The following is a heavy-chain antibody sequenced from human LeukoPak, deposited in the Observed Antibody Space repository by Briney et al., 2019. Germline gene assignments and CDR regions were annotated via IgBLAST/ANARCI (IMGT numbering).Heavy chain of an antibody. CDR1: GFTFSSYA. V-gene: IGHV3-23*01. CDR2: ISGSGGST. D-gene: IGHD6-13*01. Sequence: QPGGSLRLSCAASGFTFSSYAMSWVRRAPGKGLEWVSAISGSGGSTYYADSVKGRFTISRDNSKNTLYLQMNSLRAEDTAVYYCATPVGQQLVEDWFDPWGQGTLVTVSS. CDR3: ATPVGQQLVEDWFDP. J-gene: IGHJ5*02.